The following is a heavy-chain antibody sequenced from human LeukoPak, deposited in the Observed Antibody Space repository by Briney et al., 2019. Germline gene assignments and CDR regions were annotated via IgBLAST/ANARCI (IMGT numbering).Heavy chain of an antibody. CDR1: GFTFSSYG. CDR2: IRYDGSNK. CDR3: AKTAVLLWFGELFGAFDI. D-gene: IGHD3-10*01. V-gene: IGHV3-30*02. Sequence: QPGGSLRLSCAASGFTFSSYGMHWVRQAPGKGLEWVAFIRYDGSNKYYADSVKGRFTISRDNSKNTLYLQMNSLRAEDTAVYYCAKTAVLLWFGELFGAFDIWGQGTMVTVSS. J-gene: IGHJ3*02.